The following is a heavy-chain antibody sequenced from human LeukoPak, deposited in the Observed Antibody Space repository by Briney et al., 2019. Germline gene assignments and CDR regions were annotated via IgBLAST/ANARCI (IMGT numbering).Heavy chain of an antibody. CDR2: IYTSGST. V-gene: IGHV4-4*07. Sequence: PSETLSLTCTVSGGSISNYHWSWIRQPAGKGLEWIGRIYTSGSTNYNPSLESRVTMSVDTSKNQFSLKLNSVTAADTAVYYCASFAGDGYSYWGQGTLVTVSS. D-gene: IGHD5-24*01. CDR3: ASFAGDGYSY. CDR1: GGSISNYH. J-gene: IGHJ4*02.